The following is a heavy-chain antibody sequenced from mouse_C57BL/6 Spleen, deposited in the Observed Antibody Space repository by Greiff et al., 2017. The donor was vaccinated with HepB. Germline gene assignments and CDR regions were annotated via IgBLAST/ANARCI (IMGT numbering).Heavy chain of an antibody. CDR1: GFSLTSYG. CDR3: ASSLLPAWFAY. D-gene: IGHD1-1*01. CDR2: IWSGGST. Sequence: VQLQQSGPGLVQPSQSLSITCTVSGFSLTSYGVHWVRQSPGKGLEWLGVIWSGGSTDYNAAFISRLSISKDNSKIQVFFKMNSLQADDTAIYYCASSLLPAWFAYWGQGTLVTVSA. J-gene: IGHJ3*01. V-gene: IGHV2-2*01.